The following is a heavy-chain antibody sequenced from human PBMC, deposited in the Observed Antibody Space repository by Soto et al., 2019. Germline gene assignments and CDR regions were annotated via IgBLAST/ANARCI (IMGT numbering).Heavy chain of an antibody. CDR3: ATANWYCEY. CDR2: IYYSGTT. D-gene: IGHD6-25*01. Sequence: QVQLQESGPGLVKPSETLSLTCSVSGGSINNHYWCWIRQPPGKGLEWIGYIYYSGTTNYNPSLKGRVTISVDTSKNQFSLNLTSLTAEDTATYYCATANWYCEYWGQGTLVTVSS. J-gene: IGHJ4*02. CDR1: GGSINNHY. V-gene: IGHV4-59*11.